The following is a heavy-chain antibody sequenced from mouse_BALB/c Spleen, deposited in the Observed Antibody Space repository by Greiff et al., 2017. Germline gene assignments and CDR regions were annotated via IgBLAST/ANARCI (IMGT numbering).Heavy chain of an antibody. J-gene: IGHJ2*01. CDR1: GFTFSSYW. Sequence: EVKLMESGGGLVQPGGSMKLSCVASGFTFSSYWMSWVRQSPEKGLEWVAEIRLKSDNYATHYAESVKGKFTISRDDSKSRLYLQMNSLRAEDTGIYYCTIYYYGSSYYWGQGTTLTVSS. CDR2: IRLKSDNYAT. CDR3: TIYYYGSSYY. D-gene: IGHD1-1*01. V-gene: IGHV6-6*02.